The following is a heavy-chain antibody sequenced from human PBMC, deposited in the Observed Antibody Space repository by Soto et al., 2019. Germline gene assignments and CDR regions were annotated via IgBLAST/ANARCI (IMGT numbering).Heavy chain of an antibody. CDR3: ARDEGGVGYYTGPYYYGMDV. V-gene: IGHV3-7*03. CDR2: IKDDGSEK. J-gene: IGHJ6*02. CDR1: GFTFTKYW. D-gene: IGHD3-3*01. Sequence: GGSLRLSCTASGFTFTKYWMNWVRQAPGKGLEWLANIKDDGSEKFYVDSVKGRFTISRDNAQNSVYLQMNSLRAEDTAVYYCARDEGGVGYYTGPYYYGMDVWGQGTTVTVSS.